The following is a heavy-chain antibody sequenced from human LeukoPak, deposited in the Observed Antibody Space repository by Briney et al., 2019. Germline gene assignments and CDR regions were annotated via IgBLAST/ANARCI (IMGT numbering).Heavy chain of an antibody. V-gene: IGHV3-20*04. CDR2: INWNGGGT. J-gene: IGHJ4*02. D-gene: IGHD3-22*01. CDR1: GFTFDDYG. CDR3: AKGPYYYDSSGYPRGY. Sequence: GGSLRLSCAASGFTFDDYGMSWVRQVPGKGLEWVSGINWNGGGTAYADSVKGRFTISRDNAKNSLYLQMNSLRAEDTAVYYCAKGPYYYDSSGYPRGYWGQGTLVTVSS.